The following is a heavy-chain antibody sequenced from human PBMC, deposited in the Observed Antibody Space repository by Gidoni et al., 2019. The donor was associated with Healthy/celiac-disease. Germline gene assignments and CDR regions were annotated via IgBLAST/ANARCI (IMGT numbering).Heavy chain of an antibody. V-gene: IGHV1-69*01. CDR3: ARDGGYSGYDNG. Sequence: HVQLVQSGAEVNKPGSSVQFSCQASGRTFSSYATSWVRQAPGQGLEWMGGTIPSFGTANYAQKVQGRVTMTADESTSTAYMELSSLRSEDKAVYYCARDGGYSGYDNGWGQGTLVTVSS. D-gene: IGHD5-12*01. J-gene: IGHJ4*02. CDR1: GRTFSSYA. CDR2: TIPSFGTA.